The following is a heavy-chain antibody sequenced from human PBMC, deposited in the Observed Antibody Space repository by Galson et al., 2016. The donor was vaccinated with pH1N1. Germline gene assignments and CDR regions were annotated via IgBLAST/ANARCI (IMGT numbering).Heavy chain of an antibody. Sequence: ALVKPTQTLTLTCTFSGFSLTTTGVGVGWIRQPPEEALEWLALIYWDDDKRYRQSLKNRLTLTNDHSRNEVVLTMTDMDPVDTATYYCVRTRHRIGYGPDYWGQGILVTVSS. J-gene: IGHJ4*02. V-gene: IGHV2-5*02. CDR1: GFSLTTTGVG. CDR3: VRTRHRIGYGPDY. CDR2: IYWDDDK. D-gene: IGHD3-3*01.